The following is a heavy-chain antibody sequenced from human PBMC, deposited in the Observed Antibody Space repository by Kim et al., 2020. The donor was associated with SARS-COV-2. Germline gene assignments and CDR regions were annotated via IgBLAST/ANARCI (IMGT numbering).Heavy chain of an antibody. Sequence: GGSLRLSCAASGFTFSSYEMNWVRQAPGKGLEWVSYISSSGSTIYYADSVKGRFTISRDNAKNSLYLQMNSLRAEDTAVYYCAREQDYYGSGSYYNEASYGMDVWGQGTTVTVSS. D-gene: IGHD3-10*01. V-gene: IGHV3-48*03. J-gene: IGHJ6*02. CDR3: AREQDYYGSGSYYNEASYGMDV. CDR2: ISSSGSTI. CDR1: GFTFSSYE.